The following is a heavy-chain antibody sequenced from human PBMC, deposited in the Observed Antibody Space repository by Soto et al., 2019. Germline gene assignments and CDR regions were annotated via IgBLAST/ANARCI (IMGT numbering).Heavy chain of an antibody. CDR3: AKVEGGCRDPRFSWHI. V-gene: IGHV3-30*18. CDR2: ISYDGERK. D-gene: IGHD1-26*01. CDR1: GVNSSSYG. J-gene: IGHJ3*02. Sequence: PLRQPCAAAGVNSSSYGMHWVRQNPGKGLEWVAVISYDGERKYYAMSVKGRFAIFKVNSMSTLLLQIDTLGPYDTALQYCAKVEGGCRDPRFSWHIWNKGTMVTVS.